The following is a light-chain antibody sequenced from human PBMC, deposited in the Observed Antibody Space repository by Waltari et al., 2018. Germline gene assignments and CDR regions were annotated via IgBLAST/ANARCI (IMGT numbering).Light chain of an antibody. CDR3: ATWDDSLNGNV. J-gene: IGLJ6*01. CDR2: TNN. Sequence: QSVLTQPPSASGTPGQRVPISCSGSSSNIGSNPVNWYQQLPGTAPKPLIYTNNQRPSGVPDRFSGSKSGTSASLAISGLQSEDEAHYYCATWDDSLNGNVFGSGTKVIVL. CDR1: SSNIGSNP. V-gene: IGLV1-44*01.